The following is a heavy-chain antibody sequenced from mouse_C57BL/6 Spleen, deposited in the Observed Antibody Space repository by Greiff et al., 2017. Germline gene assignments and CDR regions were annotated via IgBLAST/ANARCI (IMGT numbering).Heavy chain of an antibody. Sequence: VQLQQPGAELVMPGASVKLSCKASGYTFTSYWMHWVKQRPGQGLEWIGEIDPSDSYTNYNQKFKGKSTLTVDKSSSTAYMQLSSLTSEDSAVYYCARSDYGRAAWFAYWGQGTLVTVSA. J-gene: IGHJ3*01. V-gene: IGHV1-69*01. CDR1: GYTFTSYW. D-gene: IGHD1-1*01. CDR2: IDPSDSYT. CDR3: ARSDYGRAAWFAY.